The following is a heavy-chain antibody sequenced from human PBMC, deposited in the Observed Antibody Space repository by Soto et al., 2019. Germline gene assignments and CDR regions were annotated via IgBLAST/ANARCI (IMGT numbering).Heavy chain of an antibody. J-gene: IGHJ6*02. V-gene: IGHV1-46*01. CDR2: INPSGGRT. CDR1: GYTFTSYY. CDR3: ARGSSGSLYYYYYGMDV. D-gene: IGHD3-22*01. Sequence: QVQLVQSGAEVKKPGASVKVSCKASGYTFTSYYMHWVRQAPGQELEWMGIINPSGGRTSYAQKFHGRVTMTRDTSTSTVYMELSSLRSEDTGVYYCARGSSGSLYYYYYGMDVWGQGTTVTVSS.